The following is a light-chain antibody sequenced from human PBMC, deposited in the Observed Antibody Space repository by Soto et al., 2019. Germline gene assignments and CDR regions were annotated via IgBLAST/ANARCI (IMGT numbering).Light chain of an antibody. CDR3: MQATHWPWT. CDR2: KVS. V-gene: IGKV2-30*01. CDR1: QSLVDSDGNNY. J-gene: IGKJ1*01. Sequence: DVVMTQSPLSLPVTLGQPASISCRSSQSLVDSDGNNYLNWFQQSPGQSPRRLIYKVSNRDSGVPDRFSCSGSGADFTLQISRVEAEDVGLYYCMQATHWPWTFGHGTKVEIK.